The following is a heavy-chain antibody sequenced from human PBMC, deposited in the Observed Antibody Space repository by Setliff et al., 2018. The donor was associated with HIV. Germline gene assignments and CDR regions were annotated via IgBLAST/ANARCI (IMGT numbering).Heavy chain of an antibody. CDR2: IWYDGINK. J-gene: IGHJ4*02. CDR3: ATNFLYDILTGYFPYQFDQ. Sequence: GGSLRLSCVGSGFTFSSFGMHWVRQAPGKGLEWVAVIWYDGINKNYADSVKGRFTISRDNYKNTVFLQMNSLRGEDTAVYYCATNFLYDILTGYFPYQFDQWGQGTLVTVSS. D-gene: IGHD3-9*01. CDR1: GFTFSSFG. V-gene: IGHV3-33*08.